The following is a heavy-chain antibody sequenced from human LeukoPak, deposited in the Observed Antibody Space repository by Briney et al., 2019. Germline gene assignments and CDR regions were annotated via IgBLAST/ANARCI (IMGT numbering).Heavy chain of an antibody. CDR3: ARGSYYYGSGSYYAQNDY. J-gene: IGHJ4*02. Sequence: SVKVSCKASGGTFSSYAISWVRQAPGQGLEWMGGIIPIFGTANYAQKFQGRVTITADKSTSTAYMELSSLRSEDTAVYYCARGSYYYGSGSYYAQNDYWGQGTLVTVSP. CDR2: IIPIFGTA. CDR1: GGTFSSYA. D-gene: IGHD3-10*01. V-gene: IGHV1-69*06.